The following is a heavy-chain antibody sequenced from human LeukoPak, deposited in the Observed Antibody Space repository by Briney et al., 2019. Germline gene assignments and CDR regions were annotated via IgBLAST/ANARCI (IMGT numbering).Heavy chain of an antibody. CDR1: GGSISSGGYY. CDR3: ARFDGSTVSTHRGWFDP. V-gene: IGHV4-31*03. J-gene: IGHJ5*02. Sequence: SETLSLTCTVSGGSISSGGYYWSWIRQHPGKGLEWIGYIYYSGTTYYNPSLKSRVTISVDTSKNQFSLKLSSVTAADTAVFYCARFDGSTVSTHRGWFDPWGQGTLVTVSS. D-gene: IGHD2-2*01. CDR2: IYYSGTT.